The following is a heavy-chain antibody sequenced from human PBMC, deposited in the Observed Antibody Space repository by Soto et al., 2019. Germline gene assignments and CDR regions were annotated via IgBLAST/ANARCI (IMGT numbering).Heavy chain of an antibody. Sequence: QVQLQESGPGLVKPSQTLSLTCTVSGGSTSSDNYWSWIRQPPGKGLEWIGHIYYSGNTDYNPSLKSRLAISIDTSKNQFSLKLSSVTAADTAVYFCARVGGESSDGLYYFDSWGQGSLVTVSS. J-gene: IGHJ4*02. CDR3: ARVGGESSDGLYYFDS. V-gene: IGHV4-30-4*01. D-gene: IGHD3-16*01. CDR1: GGSTSSDNY. CDR2: IYYSGNT.